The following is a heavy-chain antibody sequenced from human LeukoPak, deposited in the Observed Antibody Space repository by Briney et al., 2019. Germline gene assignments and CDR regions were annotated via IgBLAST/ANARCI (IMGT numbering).Heavy chain of an antibody. CDR3: ASGIAVNAFDI. CDR2: IYSGLST. V-gene: IGHV3-53*01. J-gene: IGHJ3*02. D-gene: IGHD6-19*01. CDR1: RFTFSSYT. Sequence: GGSLRLSCADSRFTFSSYTMNWVRQAPGKGLEWVSIIYSGLSTYYADSVRGRFTISRDNSKNTLYLQMNTLRAEDTAVYYCASGIAVNAFDIWGQGTMVTVSS.